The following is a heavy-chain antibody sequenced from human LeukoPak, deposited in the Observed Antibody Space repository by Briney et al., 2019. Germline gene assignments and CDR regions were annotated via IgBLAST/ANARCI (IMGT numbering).Heavy chain of an antibody. V-gene: IGHV3-53*01. CDR1: GFTVSSNY. J-gene: IGHJ4*02. Sequence: PGGSLRLSCAASGFTVSSNYMRWVRQAQGKGLEWVSVIYSGGSTYYAASVKRRFTISRDNSKNTLHLQMNSLRAEDTAVYYCARELGSGSFDYWGQGTLVTVSS. CDR3: ARELGSGSFDY. CDR2: IYSGGST. D-gene: IGHD6-19*01.